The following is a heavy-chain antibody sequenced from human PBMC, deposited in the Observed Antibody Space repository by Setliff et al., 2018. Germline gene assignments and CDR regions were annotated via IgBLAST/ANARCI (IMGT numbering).Heavy chain of an antibody. V-gene: IGHV4-30-4*08. CDR1: GGSISSSSYY. CDR3: AREGSYESIRFYGMDA. J-gene: IGHJ6*02. Sequence: SETLSLTCTVSGGSISSSSYYWGWIRQPPGKGLEWIGYIYYSGSTYYNPSLKSRVTISVDTSKNQFSLKLSSVTAADTAMYYCAREGSYESIRFYGMDAGGQGTRVTV. D-gene: IGHD3-22*01. CDR2: IYYSGST.